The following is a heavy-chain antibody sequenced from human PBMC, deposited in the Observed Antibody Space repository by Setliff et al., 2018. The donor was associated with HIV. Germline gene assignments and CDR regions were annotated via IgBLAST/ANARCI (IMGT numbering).Heavy chain of an antibody. J-gene: IGHJ4*02. CDR1: GGSISSGGYY. D-gene: IGHD5-18*01. V-gene: IGHV4-61*02. CDR3: AREIPYSLGYYFDY. CDR2: IYTSGST. Sequence: PSETLSLTCTVSGGSISSGGYYWSWIRQPAGKGLEWIGRIYTSGSTNYNPSLKSRLTISVDTSKNQFSLTLSSVTAADTAVYYCAREIPYSLGYYFDYWGQGTLVTVSS.